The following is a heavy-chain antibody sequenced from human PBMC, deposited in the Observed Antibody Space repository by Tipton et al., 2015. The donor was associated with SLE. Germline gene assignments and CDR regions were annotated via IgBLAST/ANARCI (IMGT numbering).Heavy chain of an antibody. V-gene: IGHV3-30*02. CDR2: IRYDGTTK. J-gene: IGHJ4*02. Sequence: SLRLSCAASGFSFRSFGMHWVRQAPGKGLEWVTFIRYDGTTKYYTDSVKGRFTISRDNSKNTLYLQMDSLRVDDTAVYYCAKDSRDYGSGSPFDYGGQGTLVTVSS. D-gene: IGHD3-10*01. CDR1: GFSFRSFG. CDR3: AKDSRDYGSGSPFDY.